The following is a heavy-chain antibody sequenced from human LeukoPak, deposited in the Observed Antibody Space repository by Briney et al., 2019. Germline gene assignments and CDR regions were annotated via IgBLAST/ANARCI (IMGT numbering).Heavy chain of an antibody. V-gene: IGHV3-23*01. CDR3: AKCRFGTFNYYMDV. J-gene: IGHJ6*03. Sequence: GGSLRLSCAASGFTFSSYAMSWVRQAPGKGLEWISSISGTGRHTNYADSVKGRFTISRDSTLFLQMNNLRGEDTAIYYCAKCRFGTFNYYMDVWGKGTTVTVSS. CDR1: GFTFSSYA. D-gene: IGHD3-10*01. CDR2: ISGTGRHT.